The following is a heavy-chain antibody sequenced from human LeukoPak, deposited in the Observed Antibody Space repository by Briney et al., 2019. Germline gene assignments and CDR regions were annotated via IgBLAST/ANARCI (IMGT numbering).Heavy chain of an antibody. V-gene: IGHV3-9*01. D-gene: IGHD4-17*01. CDR1: GFTFDDYA. CDR3: AKDSGLYGDYYRFDY. Sequence: GGSLRLSCAASGFTFDDYAMHWVRQAPGKGLEWVSGISWNSGSIGYADSVKGRFTISRDNAKNSLYLQMNSMRAEDTALYCCAKDSGLYGDYYRFDYWGQGTLVTVSS. J-gene: IGHJ4*02. CDR2: ISWNSGSI.